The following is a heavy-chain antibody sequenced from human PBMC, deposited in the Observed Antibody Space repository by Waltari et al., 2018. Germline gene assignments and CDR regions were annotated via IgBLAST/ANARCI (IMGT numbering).Heavy chain of an antibody. J-gene: IGHJ4*02. V-gene: IGHV1-2*02. Sequence: QVQLVQSGAEVKKPGASVKVSCKASGYTFTGYYMHWVRQAPGQGLEWMGWITPNSGGTNDAQKFQGRVTMTRDTSISTADRELSRLRSDDMAVYYCARVSGSVAVAGTGGDYWGQGTLVTVSS. D-gene: IGHD6-19*01. CDR1: GYTFTGYY. CDR3: ARVSGSVAVAGTGGDY. CDR2: ITPNSGGT.